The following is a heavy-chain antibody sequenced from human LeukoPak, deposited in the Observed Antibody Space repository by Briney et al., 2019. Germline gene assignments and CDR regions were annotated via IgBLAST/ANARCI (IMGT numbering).Heavy chain of an antibody. CDR2: VSRRSSTI. Sequence: GGSLRLSCAASGFILSRYSTNWRRQAPGKGLEWVSYVSRRSSTIYYADSVKGRFTISRENAKNSVYLQMNSLRAEDTAVYHCARATCELPRDDAFDIWGQGTMVTVSS. J-gene: IGHJ3*02. CDR3: ARATCELPRDDAFDI. CDR1: GFILSRYS. V-gene: IGHV3-48*01. D-gene: IGHD1-26*01.